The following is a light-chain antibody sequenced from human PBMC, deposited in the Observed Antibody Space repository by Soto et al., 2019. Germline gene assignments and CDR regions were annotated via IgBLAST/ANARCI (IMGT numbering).Light chain of an antibody. CDR3: QQRSNWPLT. CDR1: QSVSSY. CDR2: DAS. Sequence: EIVLTQSPATLSLSPGERATLSCRASQSVSSYLAWYQQRPGQAPRLLIYDASNRATGIPARFSGSGSRTDFTLTISSLEPEDFAVYYCQQRSNWPLTFGGGTKVESN. J-gene: IGKJ4*01. V-gene: IGKV3-11*01.